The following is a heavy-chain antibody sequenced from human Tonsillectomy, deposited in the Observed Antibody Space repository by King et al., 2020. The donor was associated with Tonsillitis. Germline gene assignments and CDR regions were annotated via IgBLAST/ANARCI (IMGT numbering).Heavy chain of an antibody. CDR2: IYHSGST. Sequence: VQLQESGPGLVKPSETLSLTCTVSGYSISSGYYWGWIRQPPGKGLEWIGSIYHSGSTYYNPSLKSRVTISVDTSKNQFSLKLSSVTAADTAVYYCAREWSDIVVVPAANLDYWGQGTLVTVSP. V-gene: IGHV4-38-2*02. CDR1: GYSISSGYY. D-gene: IGHD2-2*01. J-gene: IGHJ4*02. CDR3: AREWSDIVVVPAANLDY.